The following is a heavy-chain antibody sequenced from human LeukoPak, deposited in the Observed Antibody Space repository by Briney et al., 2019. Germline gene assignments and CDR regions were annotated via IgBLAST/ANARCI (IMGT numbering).Heavy chain of an antibody. V-gene: IGHV3-48*03. J-gene: IGHJ4*02. CDR2: ISSSGNTI. Sequence: GGSLRLSCAASGFTFSSYEMNWVRQAPGKGLEWVSYISSSGNTIYYADSVKGRFTISRDNAKNSLYPQMNSLRGEDTAVYYCASTADGYGDLIPDYWGQGTLVTVSS. D-gene: IGHD4-17*01. CDR1: GFTFSSYE. CDR3: ASTADGYGDLIPDY.